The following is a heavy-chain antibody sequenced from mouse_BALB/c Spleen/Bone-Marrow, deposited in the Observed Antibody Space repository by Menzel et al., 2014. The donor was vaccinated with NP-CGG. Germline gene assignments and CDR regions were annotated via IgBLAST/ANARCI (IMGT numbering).Heavy chain of an antibody. CDR1: GLTFSDCY. Sequence: EVQRVESGGGLVKPGGSLKLSCAASGLTFSDCYMYWVRQTPEKRLEWVATISDGGSYTYYPDSVEGRFTISRDNAKNNLYLQMSSLKSEDTAMYYCAREVAMDYWCQGTSVTVSS. V-gene: IGHV5-4*02. CDR3: AREVAMDY. CDR2: ISDGGSYT. J-gene: IGHJ4*01.